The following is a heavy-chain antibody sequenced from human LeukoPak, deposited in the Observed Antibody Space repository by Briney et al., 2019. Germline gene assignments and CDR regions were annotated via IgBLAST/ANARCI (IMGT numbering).Heavy chain of an antibody. CDR1: GFIFSSYG. J-gene: IGHJ6*03. CDR2: ISYHGTNT. D-gene: IGHD3-9*01. CDR3: AKDHSYYDILTGFGPSYYYYYMDV. V-gene: IGHV3-30*18. Sequence: GGSLRLSCAASGFIFSSYGMHWVRQAPGKGLEWVAVISYHGTNTYYADSVKGRFTISRDNSKNTLHLQMNSLRAEDTAVYYCAKDHSYYDILTGFGPSYYYYYMDVWGKGTTVTISS.